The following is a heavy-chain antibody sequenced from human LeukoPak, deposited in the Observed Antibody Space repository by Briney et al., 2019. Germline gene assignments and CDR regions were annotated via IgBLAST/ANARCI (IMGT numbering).Heavy chain of an antibody. V-gene: IGHV3-23*01. Sequence: GGTLRLSCAASGFTFSSYAMSWVRQAPGKGLEWVSAISGGGGSTYYADSVKGRFTISRDNSKNTLYLQMNSLRAEDTAVYYCAKRLDRAFDSWGQGTLVTVSS. CDR3: AKRLDRAFDS. J-gene: IGHJ4*02. CDR1: GFTFSSYA. CDR2: ISGGGGST. D-gene: IGHD3-16*01.